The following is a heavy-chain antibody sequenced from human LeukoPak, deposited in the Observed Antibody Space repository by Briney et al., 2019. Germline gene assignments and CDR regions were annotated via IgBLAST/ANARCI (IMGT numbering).Heavy chain of an antibody. V-gene: IGHV3-53*01. CDR2: IYIDNT. CDR1: GFTFSNYE. D-gene: IGHD4/OR15-4a*01. J-gene: IGHJ4*02. CDR3: ARRAGAYSHPYDY. Sequence: GGSLRLSCAASGFTFSNYEMHWVRQAPGKGLEWVSFIYIDNTHYSDSVKGRFTISRDNSKNTLYLQMNSLRAEDTAVYYCARRAGAYSHPYDYRGQGTLVTVSS.